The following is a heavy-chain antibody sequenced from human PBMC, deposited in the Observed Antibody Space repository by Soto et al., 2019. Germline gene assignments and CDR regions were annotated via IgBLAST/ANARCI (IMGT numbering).Heavy chain of an antibody. V-gene: IGHV1-69*06. CDR1: GGPFISYA. CDR3: ARVIGSGELKYYYYYYGMDV. Sequence: VKVACAASGGPFISYASIWVRQAPGQGLEWMGGIIPIFGTANYAQKFQGRVTITADKSTSTAYMELSSLRSEDTAVYYCARVIGSGELKYYYYYYGMDVWGQGTTVTVYS. D-gene: IGHD3-10*01. J-gene: IGHJ6*01. CDR2: IIPIFGTA.